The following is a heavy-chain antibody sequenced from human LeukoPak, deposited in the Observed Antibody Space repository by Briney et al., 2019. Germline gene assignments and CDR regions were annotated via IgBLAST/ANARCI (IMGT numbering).Heavy chain of an antibody. CDR2: ISWNSGSI. V-gene: IGHV3-9*01. D-gene: IGHD3-10*01. J-gene: IGHJ4*02. Sequence: PGGSLRLSCAASGFTFDDYAMHWVRQAPGKGLEWVSGISWNSGSIGYADSVKGRFTISRDNAKNSLYLQMNSLRAEGTALYYCAKGLWFGELFSIDYWGQGTLVTVSS. CDR3: AKGLWFGELFSIDY. CDR1: GFTFDDYA.